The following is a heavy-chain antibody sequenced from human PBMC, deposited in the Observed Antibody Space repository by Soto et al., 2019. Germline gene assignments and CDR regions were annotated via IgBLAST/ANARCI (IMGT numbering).Heavy chain of an antibody. CDR1: GGTFSSYA. CDR2: IIPIFGTA. Sequence: QVQLVQSGAEVTKPGSSLKVSCKASGGTFSSYAISWVRQAPGQGLEGMGGIIPIFGTANYAQKFQGRVMITADEATSTSYMELSSLRSEDTAVYYCARVPCSSTSCYHKLFDPWGQGTLVTVYS. CDR3: ARVPCSSTSCYHKLFDP. J-gene: IGHJ5*02. V-gene: IGHV1-69*01. D-gene: IGHD2-2*01.